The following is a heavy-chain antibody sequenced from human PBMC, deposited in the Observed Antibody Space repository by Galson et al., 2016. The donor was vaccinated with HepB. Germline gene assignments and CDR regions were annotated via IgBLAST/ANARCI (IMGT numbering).Heavy chain of an antibody. J-gene: IGHJ4*02. CDR1: GYSFTSYW. Sequence: QSGAEVKKAGESLKISCKGSGYSFTSYWIAWVRQMPGKGLEWMGIIYPGDSDVRYSPSLQGQVTISVDKSINTAYLQWSSLKASDTAMYYCTRDLYCDSVSGDREGFYWGQGTVVT. D-gene: IGHD2/OR15-2a*01. CDR2: IYPGDSDV. V-gene: IGHV5-51*01. CDR3: TRDLYCDSVSGDREGFY.